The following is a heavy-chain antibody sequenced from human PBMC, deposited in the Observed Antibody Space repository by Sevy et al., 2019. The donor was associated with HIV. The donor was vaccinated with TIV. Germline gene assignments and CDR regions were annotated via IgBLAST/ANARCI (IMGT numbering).Heavy chain of an antibody. D-gene: IGHD6-19*01. CDR3: AKEWTLLSDWYGEFDY. CDR2: ISNSGANT. J-gene: IGHJ4*02. V-gene: IGHV3-23*01. Sequence: GGSLRLSCAASGFTFTNYGMHWVRQAPGKGLEWVSGISNSGANTYYADSVRGRFTVSRDNSKNTVYLQLNSLRAEDTAIYYCAKEWTLLSDWYGEFDYWGQGTLLTVSS. CDR1: GFTFTNYG.